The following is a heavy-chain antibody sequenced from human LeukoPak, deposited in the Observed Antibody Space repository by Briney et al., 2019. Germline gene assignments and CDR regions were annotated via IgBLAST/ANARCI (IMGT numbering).Heavy chain of an antibody. D-gene: IGHD2-2*01. CDR2: MYYSGST. CDR3: ARGYCSSTSCYYYYYYGMDV. V-gene: IGHV4-30-4*01. CDR1: GGSIIRGDYY. J-gene: IGHJ6*02. Sequence: SETLSLTCTVSGGSIIRGDYYWSWIRQPPGKGLEWMAYMYYSGSTYYNPSLKSRVTISVDTSNNQFSLKLSSVTAADTAVYYCARGYCSSTSCYYYYYYGMDVWGQGTTVTVSS.